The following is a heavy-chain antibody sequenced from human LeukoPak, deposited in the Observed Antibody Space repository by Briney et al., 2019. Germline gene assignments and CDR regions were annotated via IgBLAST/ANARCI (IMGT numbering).Heavy chain of an antibody. CDR1: GYTFTGYY. J-gene: IGHJ4*02. V-gene: IGHV1-2*02. CDR2: INPNSGGT. D-gene: IGHD4-17*01. Sequence: ASVKVSCKASGYTFTGYYMHWVRQAPGQGLEWMGWINPNSGGTNYAQRFQGRVTMTRDTSISTAYMELSRLRSDDTAVYYCARDKYGDYGLESDYWGQGTLVTVSS. CDR3: ARDKYGDYGLESDY.